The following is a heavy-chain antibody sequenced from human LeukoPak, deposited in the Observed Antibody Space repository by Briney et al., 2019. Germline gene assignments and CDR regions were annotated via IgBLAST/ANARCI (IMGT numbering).Heavy chain of an antibody. CDR2: INHSGGT. Sequence: TPSETLSLTCAVYGGSFSGYYWSWIRQPPGKGLEWIGEINHSGGTNYNPSLKSRVTISVDTSKNQFSLKLSSVTAADTAVYYCARGCFRRFDPWGQGTLVTVSS. V-gene: IGHV4-34*01. CDR1: GGSFSGYY. J-gene: IGHJ5*02. CDR3: ARGCFRRFDP.